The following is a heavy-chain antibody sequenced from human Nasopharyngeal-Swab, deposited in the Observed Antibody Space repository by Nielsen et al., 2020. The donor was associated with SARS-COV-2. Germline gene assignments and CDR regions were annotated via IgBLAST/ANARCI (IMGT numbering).Heavy chain of an antibody. D-gene: IGHD4-17*01. CDR2: IYYSGST. J-gene: IGHJ6*02. CDR3: ARDLRLRAMDV. Sequence: PGKGLEWIGYIYYSGSTYYNPSLKSRVTISVDTSKNQFSLKLSSVTAADTAVYYCARDLRLRAMDVWGQGTTVTVSS. V-gene: IGHV4-31*02.